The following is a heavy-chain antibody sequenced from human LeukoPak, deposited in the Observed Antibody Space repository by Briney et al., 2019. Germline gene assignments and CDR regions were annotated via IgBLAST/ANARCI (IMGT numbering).Heavy chain of an antibody. D-gene: IGHD6-19*01. J-gene: IGHJ4*02. CDR3: ARSGIAVAGTGFDY. CDR1: GDSVSSNSAA. CDR2: TYYRSKWYN. V-gene: IGHV6-1*01. Sequence: PSQTLSLTCAISGDSVSSNSAAWNWIRQTPARGLEWLGRTYYRSKWYNDYAVSVKSRITINPDTSKNQFSLQLNSVTPEDTAVYYCARSGIAVAGTGFDYWGQGTLVTVSS.